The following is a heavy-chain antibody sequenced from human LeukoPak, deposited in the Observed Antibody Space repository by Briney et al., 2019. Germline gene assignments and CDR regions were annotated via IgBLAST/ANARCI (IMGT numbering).Heavy chain of an antibody. J-gene: IGHJ4*02. CDR2: TYYRGRT. CDR3: ARQKILDDNYDSSGYYVDQ. V-gene: IGHV4-39*01. CDR1: NGSIITSSYY. D-gene: IGHD3-22*01. Sequence: SETLSLTCTVSNGSIITSSYYWGWIRQPPGKGLEWIGSTYYRGRTYYSPSLKTRVTISADTSNNQFSLNLSSVTASDTAVYYCARQKILDDNYDSSGYYVDQWGQGSLVTVSS.